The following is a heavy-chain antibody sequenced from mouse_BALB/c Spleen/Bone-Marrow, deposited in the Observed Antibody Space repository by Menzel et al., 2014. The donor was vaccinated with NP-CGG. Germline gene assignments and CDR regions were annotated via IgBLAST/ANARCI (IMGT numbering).Heavy chain of an antibody. CDR1: GFSLTDYG. CDR3: AKHGREYYARDY. J-gene: IGHJ4*01. D-gene: IGHD4-1*01. V-gene: IGHV2-6-5*01. Sequence: QVHLQQSGPGLVAPSQRLSITCTVSGFSLTDYGVSWIRQPPGKGLEWLGVIWGGGSTYYNSALKSRLSISKDNSKSQVFLKMNSLQTDDTAMYYCAKHGREYYARDYWGQGTSVTVSS. CDR2: IWGGGST.